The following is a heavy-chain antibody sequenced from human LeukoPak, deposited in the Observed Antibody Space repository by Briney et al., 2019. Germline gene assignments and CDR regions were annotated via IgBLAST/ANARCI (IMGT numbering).Heavy chain of an antibody. CDR2: ISYDGSNR. V-gene: IGHV3-30*18. CDR1: GFTFSGYG. J-gene: IGHJ6*02. D-gene: IGHD1-1*01. CDR3: AKDGRNYYYYGMDV. Sequence: GGSLRLSCAASGFTFSGYGMHWVRQAPGKGLEWVAVISYDGSNRYYADSVKGRFTISRDNSKNTLYLQVNSLRAEDTAVYYCAKDGRNYYYYGMDVWGQGTTVTVSS.